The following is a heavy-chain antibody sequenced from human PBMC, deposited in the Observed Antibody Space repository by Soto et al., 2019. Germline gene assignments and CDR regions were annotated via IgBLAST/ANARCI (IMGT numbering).Heavy chain of an antibody. V-gene: IGHV1-46*01. CDR3: ARGGTAMVTGYYYYYGMDV. J-gene: IGHJ6*02. Sequence: ASVKVSCKASGYTFTSYYMHWVLQAPGQGIEWMGIINPSGGSTSYAQKFQGRVTMTRDTSTSTVYMELSSLRSEDTAVYYCARGGTAMVTGYYYYYGMDVWGQGTTVTVSS. D-gene: IGHD5-18*01. CDR2: INPSGGST. CDR1: GYTFTSYY.